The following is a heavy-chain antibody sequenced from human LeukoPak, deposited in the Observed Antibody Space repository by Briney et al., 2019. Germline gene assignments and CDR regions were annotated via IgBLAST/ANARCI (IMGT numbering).Heavy chain of an antibody. CDR1: GFTFSSHW. CDR2: INGDASDT. D-gene: IGHD2-2*01. V-gene: IGHV3-74*01. J-gene: IGHJ4*02. CDR3: AGICSSTDCLIPD. Sequence: GGSLRLSCAASGFTFSSHWMHWVRQAPGKGLVWISRINGDASDTNYADFVKGRFTISRDNAKNTVYLQINSLRDEDTAVYYCAGICSSTDCLIPDWGQGTLVTVSS.